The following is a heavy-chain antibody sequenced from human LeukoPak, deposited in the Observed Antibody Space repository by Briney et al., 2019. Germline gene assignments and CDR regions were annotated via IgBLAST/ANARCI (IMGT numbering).Heavy chain of an antibody. D-gene: IGHD6-19*01. CDR3: AREVGSGWSLNFDY. V-gene: IGHV3-7*01. CDR2: IKQDGSDK. Sequence: GGSLRLSCVASGFSFTDYWMNWVRQAPGKGLEWVANIKQDGSDKYYVDSVKGRFTISRDSAKNSLYLQMNSLGAEDTAVYYCAREVGSGWSLNFDYWGQGTLVTVSS. J-gene: IGHJ4*02. CDR1: GFSFTDYW.